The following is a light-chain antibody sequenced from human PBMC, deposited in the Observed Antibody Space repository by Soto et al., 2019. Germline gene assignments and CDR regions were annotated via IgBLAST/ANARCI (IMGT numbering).Light chain of an antibody. V-gene: IGKV1-39*01. CDR1: EDINDW. Sequence: GDRVTITCRASEDINDWLAWYQQKPGNAPKFLIYDASTLQTGVPSRFSGSGSGTDFSLTISSLQPEDFATYYCQQSYSTPPWTFGQGTKVDIK. CDR3: QQSYSTPPWT. CDR2: DAS. J-gene: IGKJ1*01.